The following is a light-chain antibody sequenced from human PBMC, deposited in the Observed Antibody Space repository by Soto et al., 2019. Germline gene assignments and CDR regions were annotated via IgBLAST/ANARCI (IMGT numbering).Light chain of an antibody. Sequence: EIVLTQSPGTLSLSPGERATLSCRAIQSVSSRYLAWYQQKPGQAPRLLIYAASSRATGIPDRFSGSGSGTDFTLTISRLEPEDFAVYYCQQYDSSLYTFGQGTKLEIK. V-gene: IGKV3-20*01. CDR3: QQYDSSLYT. CDR1: QSVSSRY. J-gene: IGKJ2*01. CDR2: AAS.